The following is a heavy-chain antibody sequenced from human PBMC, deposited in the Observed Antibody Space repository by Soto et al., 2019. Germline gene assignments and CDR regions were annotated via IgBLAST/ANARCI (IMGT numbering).Heavy chain of an antibody. Sequence: ASVKVSCKASGYTFTSYDINWVRQATGQGLEWMGWMNPNSGNTGYAQKFQGRVTMTRNTSISTAYMELSSLRSEDTAVYYCARGIWFGELGYYYYMDVWGKGTTVTVSS. CDR3: ARGIWFGELGYYYYMDV. CDR1: GYTFTSYD. D-gene: IGHD3-10*01. J-gene: IGHJ6*03. CDR2: MNPNSGNT. V-gene: IGHV1-8*01.